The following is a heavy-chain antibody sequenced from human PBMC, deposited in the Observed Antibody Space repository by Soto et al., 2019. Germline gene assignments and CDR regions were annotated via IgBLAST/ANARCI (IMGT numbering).Heavy chain of an antibody. Sequence: SETLSLTCTFSVCSIISIIYYLCFIRQPPGKGLEWIGSIYYSVSTYYNPSLKSRVTISVDTSKKQFSLKLSSVTAAETAVYYCAVWGNDEYYFDHCGKGNMVTVS. D-gene: IGHD3-16*01. CDR1: VCSIISIIYY. CDR2: IYYSVST. CDR3: AVWGNDEYYFDH. J-gene: IGHJ4*02. V-gene: IGHV4-39*01.